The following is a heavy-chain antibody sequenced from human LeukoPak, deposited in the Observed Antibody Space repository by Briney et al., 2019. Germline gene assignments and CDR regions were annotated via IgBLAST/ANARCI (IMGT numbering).Heavy chain of an antibody. CDR3: ARLRVAAAGIYYFDY. J-gene: IGHJ4*02. Sequence: SETLSLTCTVSGGSISSYYWSWIRQPPGKGLEWIGYIYYSGSTNYNPSLKSRVTISVDTSKNQFSLKLSSVTAADTAVYYCARLRVAAAGIYYFDYWGQGTLVTVSS. V-gene: IGHV4-59*08. D-gene: IGHD6-13*01. CDR1: GGSISSYY. CDR2: IYYSGST.